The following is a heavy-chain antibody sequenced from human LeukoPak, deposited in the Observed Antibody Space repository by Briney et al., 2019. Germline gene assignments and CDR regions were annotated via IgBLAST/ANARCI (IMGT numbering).Heavy chain of an antibody. CDR2: IYHSGST. V-gene: IGHV4-38-2*02. D-gene: IGHD3-22*01. J-gene: IGHJ4*02. CDR1: GYSISSGYY. Sequence: SETLSLTCTVSGYSISSGYYWGWIRQPPGKGLEWIGTIYHSGSTNYNPSLKSRVTISVDTSKNQFSLKLSSVTAADTAVYYCASYDSSGYTSDYWGQGTLVTVSS. CDR3: ASYDSSGYTSDY.